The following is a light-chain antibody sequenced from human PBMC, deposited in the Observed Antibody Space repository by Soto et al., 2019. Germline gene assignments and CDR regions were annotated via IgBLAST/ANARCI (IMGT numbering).Light chain of an antibody. Sequence: DVHIPQSPSYLPGCVGDGVTITCRASQSISSYLNWYQQKPGKAPKLLIFAASSLQSGVPSRFSGSRSGPDFTLTISSLSREEFATYYCQQSASTPMFGSGTKVDIK. J-gene: IGKJ1*01. CDR1: QSISSY. V-gene: IGKV1-39*01. CDR2: AAS. CDR3: QQSASTPM.